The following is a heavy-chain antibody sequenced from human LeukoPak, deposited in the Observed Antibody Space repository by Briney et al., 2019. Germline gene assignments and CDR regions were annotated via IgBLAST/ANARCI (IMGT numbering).Heavy chain of an antibody. J-gene: IGHJ4*02. V-gene: IGHV1-46*01. CDR2: INPSGGST. CDR1: GYTYTNYY. CDR3: ARDPAYSGDTSGFDY. Sequence: ASVKVSCKASGYTYTNYYMQWVRQAPGQGLEWMGLINPSGGSTSYAQTFQGRVTMTWDTSTSTFYMELSSLRSEDTAVYYCARDPAYSGDTSGFDYWGQGTLVTVSA. D-gene: IGHD2-21*01.